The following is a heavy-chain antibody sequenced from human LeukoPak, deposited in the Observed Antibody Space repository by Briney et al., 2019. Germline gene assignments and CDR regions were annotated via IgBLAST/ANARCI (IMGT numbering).Heavy chain of an antibody. CDR1: GFTFSSYS. J-gene: IGHJ4*02. Sequence: GGSLSFSCAASGFTFSSYSMNWVPQAPGKGREGVSSISSSSYIYYADSVKGRFTISRDNAKNSLYLQMNSLRAEDTAVYYCARESGSYGYWGQGTLVTVSS. V-gene: IGHV3-21*01. CDR3: ARESGSYGY. CDR2: ISSSSYI. D-gene: IGHD1-26*01.